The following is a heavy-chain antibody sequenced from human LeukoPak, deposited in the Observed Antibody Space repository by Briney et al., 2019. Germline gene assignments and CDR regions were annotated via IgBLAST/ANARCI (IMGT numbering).Heavy chain of an antibody. J-gene: IGHJ4*02. D-gene: IGHD4-17*01. CDR3: ARRSMTSALSHFDY. CDR1: GYTFTNYA. Sequence: ASVKVSCKASGYTFTNYAISWVRQAPGQGLEWMGWISISNGNTNYAQKVQGRVTMTTDTSTNTAYMELRSLTSDDTAVYYCARRSMTSALSHFDYWSQGTLVTVSS. V-gene: IGHV1-18*01. CDR2: ISISNGNT.